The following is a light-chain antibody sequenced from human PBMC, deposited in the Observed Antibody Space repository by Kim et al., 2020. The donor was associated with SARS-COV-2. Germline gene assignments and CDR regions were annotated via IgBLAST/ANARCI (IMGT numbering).Light chain of an antibody. CDR2: HVT. CDR1: SGDVGTYNF. CDR3: CSYVGNYIYV. V-gene: IGLV2-11*03. Sequence: GHSVTVSCTGTSGDVGTYNFVSCYQQHPGKDPKLILYHVTKRPSGVPDRFSGSKSGNTASLTISGLQAEDEADYYCCSYVGNYIYVFGTGTKVTVL. J-gene: IGLJ1*01.